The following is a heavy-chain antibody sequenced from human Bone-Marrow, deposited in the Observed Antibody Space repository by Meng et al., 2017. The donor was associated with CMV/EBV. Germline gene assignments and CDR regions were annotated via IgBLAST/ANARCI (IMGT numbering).Heavy chain of an antibody. V-gene: IGHV3-9*01. CDR1: GFTFDDYA. CDR2: ISWNSRNV. D-gene: IGHD6-13*01. Sequence: GGSLRLSCAASGFTFDDYAMHWVRQAPGKGLEWVSGISWNSRNVGYADSVKGRFTISRDNARNSLYLQMNSLRAEDTAVYYCARMQQLVRNYYGMDVWGQGTTVTFSS. CDR3: ARMQQLVRNYYGMDV. J-gene: IGHJ6*02.